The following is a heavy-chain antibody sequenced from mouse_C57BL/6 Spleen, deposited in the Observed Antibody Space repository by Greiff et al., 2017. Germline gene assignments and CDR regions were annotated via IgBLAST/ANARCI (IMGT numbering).Heavy chain of an antibody. V-gene: IGHV1-54*01. CDR2: INPGSGGT. Sequence: VQLQQSGAELVRPGTSVKVSCKASGYAFTNYLIEWVKQRPGQGLEWIGVINPGSGGTNYNEKFKGKATLTADKSSSSAYMQLSSLTSEDSAVYFCARHRFDYWGQGTTLTVSS. CDR1: GYAFTNYL. CDR3: ARHRFDY. J-gene: IGHJ2*01.